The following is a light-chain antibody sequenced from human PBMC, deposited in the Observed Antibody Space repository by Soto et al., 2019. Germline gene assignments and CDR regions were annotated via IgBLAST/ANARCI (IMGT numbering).Light chain of an antibody. CDR1: QSVSRNY. Sequence: ENVLTQSPGTLSLSLGERVTLSCRASQSVSRNYLAWYQQKPGQAPRLLIYAASSRATGVPDRFSGSGSGTDFTLTISRLEPEDFAVYYCQQYSSPQTFGQGTNVESK. J-gene: IGKJ1*01. CDR2: AAS. CDR3: QQYSSPQT. V-gene: IGKV3-20*01.